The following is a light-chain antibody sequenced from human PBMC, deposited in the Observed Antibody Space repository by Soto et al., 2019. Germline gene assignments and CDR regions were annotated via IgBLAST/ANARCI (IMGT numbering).Light chain of an antibody. CDR2: RNN. J-gene: IGLJ2*01. CDR3: AAWDDSLIHVV. V-gene: IGLV1-47*01. CDR1: SSNIGSNY. Sequence: QPVLTQPPSASGTPGQRVTISCSGSSSNIGSNYVYWYQQLPGTAPKLLIYRNNQRPSGVPDRFSGSKSGTSASLAISGLRSEDEADYYCAAWDDSLIHVVFGGGTQLTVL.